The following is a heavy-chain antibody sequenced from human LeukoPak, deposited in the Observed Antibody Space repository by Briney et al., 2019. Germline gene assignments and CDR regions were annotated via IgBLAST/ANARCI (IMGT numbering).Heavy chain of an antibody. D-gene: IGHD4-17*01. CDR1: GGSISSYY. Sequence: SETLSLTCTVSGGSISSYYWSWIRQPPGKGLEWVGYIYYSGSTNYNPSLKSRVTISVDTSKNQFSLKLSSVTAADTAVYYCARGRGDYGDSPAFDYWGQGTLVTVSS. CDR3: ARGRGDYGDSPAFDY. J-gene: IGHJ4*02. V-gene: IGHV4-59*12. CDR2: IYYSGST.